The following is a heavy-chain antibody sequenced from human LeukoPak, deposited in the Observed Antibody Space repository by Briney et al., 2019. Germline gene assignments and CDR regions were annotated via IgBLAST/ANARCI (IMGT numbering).Heavy chain of an antibody. CDR2: ISGSGGST. D-gene: IGHD5-18*01. J-gene: IGHJ3*02. V-gene: IGHV3-23*01. CDR1: GFTVSSCA. Sequence: PGGSLRLSCAASGFTVSSCAMSWVRQAPGKGLEWVSAISGSGGSTYYADSVKGRFTISRYNSNSTMYLQMNSLRAEDTAVYYCAKGTGYSYGYAVGAFDIWGQGTMVTVSS. CDR3: AKGTGYSYGYAVGAFDI.